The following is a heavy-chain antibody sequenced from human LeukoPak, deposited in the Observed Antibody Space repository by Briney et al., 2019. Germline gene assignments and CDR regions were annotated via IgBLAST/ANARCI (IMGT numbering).Heavy chain of an antibody. V-gene: IGHV1-46*01. D-gene: IGHD6-19*01. J-gene: IGHJ4*02. CDR3: ARDPPEQWLDTGSFDY. CDR2: INPSGGST. Sequence: ASVKVSCKASGYTFTSYYMHWVRQAPGQGLEWMGIINPSGGSTSYAQKFQGRVTMTRDTSTSTVYMELSSLRSEDTAVYCCARDPPEQWLDTGSFDYWGQGTLVTVSS. CDR1: GYTFTSYY.